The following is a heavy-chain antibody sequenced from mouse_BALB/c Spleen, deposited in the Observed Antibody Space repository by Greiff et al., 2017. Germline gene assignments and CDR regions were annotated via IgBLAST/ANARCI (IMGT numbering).Heavy chain of an antibody. CDR2: IYPGGGYT. Sequence: QVHVKQSGAELVRPGTSVKISCKASGYTFTNYWLGWVKQRPGHGLEWIGDIYPGGGYTNYNEKFKGKATLTADTSSSTAYMQLSSLTSEDSAVYFCARSGANFDYWGQGTTLTVSS. CDR1: GYTFTNYW. J-gene: IGHJ2*01. CDR3: ARSGANFDY. V-gene: IGHV1-63*02. D-gene: IGHD3-1*01.